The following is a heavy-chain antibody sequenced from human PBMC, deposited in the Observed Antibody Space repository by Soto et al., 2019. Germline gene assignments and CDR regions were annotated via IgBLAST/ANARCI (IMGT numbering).Heavy chain of an antibody. D-gene: IGHD3-10*01. CDR1: GFTFSSYG. Sequence: QVQLVESGGGVVQPGRSLRLSCAASGFTFSSYGMHWVRQAPGKGLEWVAVIWYDGSNKYYADSVKGRFTISRDNSKNTLYLQMNSLRAEDTAVYYCARDITMVRGGADYWGQGTLVTVSS. J-gene: IGHJ4*02. V-gene: IGHV3-33*01. CDR3: ARDITMVRGGADY. CDR2: IWYDGSNK.